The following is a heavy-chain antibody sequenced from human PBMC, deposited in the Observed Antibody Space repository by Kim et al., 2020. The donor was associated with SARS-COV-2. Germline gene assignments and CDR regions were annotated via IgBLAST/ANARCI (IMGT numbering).Heavy chain of an antibody. Sequence: SVKVSCKASVSTFTSYYMHWVRQAPGQGLEWMGIINPSGGSTSYAQKFQGRVTMTRDTSTSTVYMELSSLRSEDTAVYYCARGFFGVVILGPFDPWGQGTLVTVSS. CDR1: VSTFTSYY. V-gene: IGHV1-46*01. J-gene: IGHJ5*02. CDR2: INPSGGST. D-gene: IGHD3-3*01. CDR3: ARGFFGVVILGPFDP.